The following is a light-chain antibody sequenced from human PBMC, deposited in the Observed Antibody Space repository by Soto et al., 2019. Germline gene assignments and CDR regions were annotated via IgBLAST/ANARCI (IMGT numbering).Light chain of an antibody. Sequence: DIQMTQSPSSLSASVADRVTITCRASQSIRRSLNWYQQKPGKAPNLLIYAASSLQTGVPSRFTGSGSGTDFTLTISNMPTADFAVYYCQQTHSSPRTFGQGTKVDIK. CDR3: QQTHSSPRT. CDR2: AAS. J-gene: IGKJ1*01. V-gene: IGKV1-39*01. CDR1: QSIRRS.